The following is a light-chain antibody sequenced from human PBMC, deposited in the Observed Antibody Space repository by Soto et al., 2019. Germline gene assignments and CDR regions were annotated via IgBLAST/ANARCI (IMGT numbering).Light chain of an antibody. V-gene: IGLV1-44*01. CDR2: SNN. J-gene: IGLJ2*01. CDR1: SSNIGSNN. Sequence: QAVVTQPPSASGTPGQRVTISCSGGSSNIGSNNVNWYQQLPGTAPKLLIYSNNQRPSGVPDRFSGSRSGTSASLAISGLQSEDEANYYCAAWDDSLNGVVFGGGTKLTVL. CDR3: AAWDDSLNGVV.